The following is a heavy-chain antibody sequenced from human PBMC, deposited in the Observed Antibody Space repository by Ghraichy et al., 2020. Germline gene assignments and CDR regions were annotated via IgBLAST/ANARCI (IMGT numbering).Heavy chain of an antibody. CDR3: ARDPRAPYYDFWSGYNDAFDI. CDR1: GFTFSSYA. D-gene: IGHD3-3*01. J-gene: IGHJ3*02. CDR2: ISYDGSNK. V-gene: IGHV3-30-3*01. Sequence: GGSLRLSCAASGFTFSSYAMHWVRQAPGKGLEWVAVISYDGSNKYYADSVKGRFTISRDNSKNTLYLQMNSLRAEDTAVYYCARDPRAPYYDFWSGYNDAFDIWGQGTMVTVSS.